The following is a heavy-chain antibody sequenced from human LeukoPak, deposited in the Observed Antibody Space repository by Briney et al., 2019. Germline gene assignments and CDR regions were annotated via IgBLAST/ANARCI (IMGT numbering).Heavy chain of an antibody. Sequence: GGSLRLSCAASGFTFDDYGMSWVRQAPGKGLEWVSGINWNGGSTGYADSVKGRFTISRDNAKNSLYLQMNSLRAEDTAVYYCARDLGYGSGSSVFDYWGQGTLVTVSS. CDR2: INWNGGST. CDR1: GFTFDDYG. D-gene: IGHD3-10*01. CDR3: ARDLGYGSGSSVFDY. V-gene: IGHV3-20*04. J-gene: IGHJ4*02.